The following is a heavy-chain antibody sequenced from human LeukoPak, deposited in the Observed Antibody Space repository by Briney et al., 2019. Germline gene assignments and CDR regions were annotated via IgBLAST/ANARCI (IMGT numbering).Heavy chain of an antibody. CDR1: GYSISSGYY. J-gene: IGHJ4*02. Sequence: SETLSLTCTVSGYSISSGYYWGWIRPPPGKGLEWIGSIYHSGSTYYNPSLKSRVTISVDTSKNQFSLKLSSVTAADTAVYYCARDLSGYSDGYIDYWGQGTLVTVSS. CDR3: ARDLSGYSDGYIDY. CDR2: IYHSGST. V-gene: IGHV4-38-2*02. D-gene: IGHD5-18*01.